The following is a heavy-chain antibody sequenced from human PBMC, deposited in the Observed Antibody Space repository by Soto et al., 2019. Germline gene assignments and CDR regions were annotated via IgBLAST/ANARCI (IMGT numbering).Heavy chain of an antibody. CDR3: ARGGYDDFWSGYLDYYYGMGV. D-gene: IGHD3-3*01. Sequence: GASVKVSCKASGGTFSSYAISWVRQAPGQGLEWMGGIIPIFGTANYAQKFQGRVTITADESTSTAYMELSSLRSEDTAVYYCARGGYDDFWSGYLDYYYGMGVWGQGTTVTVSS. J-gene: IGHJ6*02. CDR2: IIPIFGTA. V-gene: IGHV1-69*13. CDR1: GGTFSSYA.